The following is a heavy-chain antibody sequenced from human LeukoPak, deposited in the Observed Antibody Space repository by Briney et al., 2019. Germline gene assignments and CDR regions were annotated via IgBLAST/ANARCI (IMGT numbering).Heavy chain of an antibody. CDR2: IYNDGGT. CDR3: VKRLTLGDLSIKGAFAL. CDR1: GFTFSSYE. V-gene: IGHV3-53*01. Sequence: GGSLRLSCAASGFTFSSYEMNWVRQAPGKGLEWVALIYNDGGTHYTDSMKGRFTISRDTSRNTLFLQMNSLRVEDSAMYYCVKRLTLGDLSIKGAFALWGQGTMVTVAS. D-gene: IGHD3-16*02. J-gene: IGHJ3*01.